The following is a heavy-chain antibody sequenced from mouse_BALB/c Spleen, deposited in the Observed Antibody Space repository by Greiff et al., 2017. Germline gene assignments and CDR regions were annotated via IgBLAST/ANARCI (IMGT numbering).Heavy chain of an antibody. CDR1: GYTFTSYY. Sequence: QVQLQQSGPELVKPGASVRISCKASGYTFTSYYIHWVKQRPGQGLEWIGWIYPGNVNTKYNEKFKGKATLTADKSSSTAYMQLSSLTSEDSAVYFCARGDPWFAYWGQGTLVTVSA. J-gene: IGHJ3*01. CDR3: ARGDPWFAY. CDR2: IYPGNVNT. V-gene: IGHV1S56*01. D-gene: IGHD3-3*01.